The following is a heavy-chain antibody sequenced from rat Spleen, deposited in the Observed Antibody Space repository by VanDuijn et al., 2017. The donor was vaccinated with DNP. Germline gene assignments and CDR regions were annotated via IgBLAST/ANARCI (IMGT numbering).Heavy chain of an antibody. D-gene: IGHD1-4*01. CDR3: ASRPPPTRGPFDY. J-gene: IGHJ2*01. V-gene: IGHV5-29*01. CDR2: ISYDGSST. CDR1: GFTFSDYY. Sequence: EVQLVESDGGLVQPGRSLKLSCAASGFTFSDYYMAWVRQAPTKGLEWVATISYDGSSTYYRDSVKGRFTISRDNARSTLYLQVDSLRSEDTATYYCASRPPPTRGPFDYWGQGVAVTVSS.